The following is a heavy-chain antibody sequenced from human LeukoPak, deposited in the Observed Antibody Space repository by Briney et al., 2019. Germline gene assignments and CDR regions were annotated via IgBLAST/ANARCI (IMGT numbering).Heavy chain of an antibody. CDR1: GFTFSSYA. CDR2: ISGSGGST. Sequence: GGSLRLSCAASGFTFSSYAMSWVRQAPGKGLEWVSAISGSGGSTYYADSVKGRFTISRDNSKNTLYLQMNSLRAEDTAIYYCAKVSPINPSGYLDYWGQGTLVTVSS. D-gene: IGHD3-3*01. V-gene: IGHV3-23*01. J-gene: IGHJ4*02. CDR3: AKVSPINPSGYLDY.